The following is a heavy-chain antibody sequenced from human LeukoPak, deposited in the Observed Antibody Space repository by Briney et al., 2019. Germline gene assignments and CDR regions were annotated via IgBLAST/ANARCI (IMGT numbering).Heavy chain of an antibody. J-gene: IGHJ4*02. Sequence: SETLSLTCTVSGGSISSSSYYWGWFRQPPGKGLEWIGSIYYSGSTYYNPSLKSRVTISVDTSKNQFSLKLSSVTAADTAVYYCARDWTTVTPFDYWGQGTLVTVSS. CDR2: IYYSGST. V-gene: IGHV4-39*07. D-gene: IGHD4-17*01. CDR3: ARDWTTVTPFDY. CDR1: GGSISSSSYY.